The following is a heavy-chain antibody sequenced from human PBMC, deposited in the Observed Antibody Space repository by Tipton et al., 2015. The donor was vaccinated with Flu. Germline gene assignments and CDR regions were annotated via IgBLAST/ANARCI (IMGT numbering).Heavy chain of an antibody. J-gene: IGHJ4*02. Sequence: TLSLTCTISGDSISSRYYWGWIRQPPGKGLEWIGNIFRTGSTYHNPSLKSRVTMSVDTSKNQFSLRLTSVTAADTAVFYCARHTGDSVRGVIDNWGQGALVTVSS. D-gene: IGHD3-10*02. CDR1: GDSISSRYY. V-gene: IGHV4-38-2*02. CDR2: IFRTGST. CDR3: ARHTGDSVRGVIDN.